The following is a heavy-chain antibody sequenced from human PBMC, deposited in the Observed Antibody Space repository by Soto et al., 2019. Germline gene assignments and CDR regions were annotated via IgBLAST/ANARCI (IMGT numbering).Heavy chain of an antibody. J-gene: IGHJ4*02. CDR2: IYPGDSDT. V-gene: IGHV5-51*01. CDR1: GYSFTSYG. Sequence: VESLTISCKVSGYSFTSYGIVWVLQMPGKGLEWMGIIYPGDSDTRYSPSFQGQVTISADKSISTAYLQWSSLKASDTAMYYCARQRSGGSTSGIDYWGQGTLVTVSS. CDR3: ARQRSGGSTSGIDY. D-gene: IGHD2-15*01.